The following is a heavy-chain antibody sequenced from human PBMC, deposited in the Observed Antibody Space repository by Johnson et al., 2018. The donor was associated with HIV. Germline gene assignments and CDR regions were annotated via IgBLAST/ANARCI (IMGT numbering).Heavy chain of an antibody. J-gene: IGHJ3*02. CDR1: GFTVSTNY. CDR2: TRNKANSYTT. D-gene: IGHD4-17*01. CDR3: VRACGDRGDDAFDI. Sequence: EVQLVESGGGLIQPGGSLRLSCAASGFTVSTNYMSWVRQAPGKGLEWVGRTRNKANSYTTEYAASVKGRFTISRDDSKNSLYLQMNSLKTEDTAVYYCVRACGDRGDDAFDIWGQGTMVTVSS. V-gene: IGHV3-72*01.